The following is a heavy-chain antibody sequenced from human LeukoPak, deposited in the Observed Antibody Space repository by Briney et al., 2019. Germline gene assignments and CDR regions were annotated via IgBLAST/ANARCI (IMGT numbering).Heavy chain of an antibody. J-gene: IGHJ5*02. CDR2: ISAYNGHP. D-gene: IGHD3-10*01. CDR1: GYTFTSYG. Sequence: ASVKVSCKASGYTFTSYGIIWVRQAPGQALEWMGWISAYNGHPNYAQKLQGRVTMTTDTSTSTAYMELRSLRSDDTAVYYCARGITMVRGAPSRWFDPWGQGTLVTVSS. CDR3: ARGITMVRGAPSRWFDP. V-gene: IGHV1-18*01.